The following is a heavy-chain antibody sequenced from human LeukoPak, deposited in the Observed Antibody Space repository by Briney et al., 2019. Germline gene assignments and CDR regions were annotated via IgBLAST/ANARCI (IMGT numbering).Heavy chain of an antibody. J-gene: IGHJ4*02. CDR3: ARDEGRGGDLGY. D-gene: IGHD3-10*01. V-gene: IGHV1-2*02. CDR1: GYTFTVYY. Sequence: GSVTVSCKASGYTFTVYYIHWVRQAPGQGLEWMGWIVPNNGDTHYAQKFQGRVTMTRDTSISTAYMELSRLTSDDTAVYFCARDEGRGGDLGYWGQGTLVSVSS. CDR2: IVPNNGDT.